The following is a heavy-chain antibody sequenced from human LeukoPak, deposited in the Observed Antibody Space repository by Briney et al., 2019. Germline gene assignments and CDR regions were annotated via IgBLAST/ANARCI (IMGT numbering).Heavy chain of an antibody. CDR3: ARYVARYYFDY. J-gene: IGHJ4*02. CDR2: IYYSGST. Sequence: SETQSLTCTVSGGSISSYYWSWIRQPPGKGLEWIGYIYYSGSTNYNPSLKSRITISVDTSKNQFSLKLSSVAAADTAVYYCARYVARYYFDYWGQGTLVTVSS. V-gene: IGHV4-59*01. D-gene: IGHD3-16*01. CDR1: GGSISSYY.